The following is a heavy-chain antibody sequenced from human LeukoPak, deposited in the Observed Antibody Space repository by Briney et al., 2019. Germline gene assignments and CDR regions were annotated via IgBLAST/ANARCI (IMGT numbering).Heavy chain of an antibody. CDR2: IYPGDSDT. J-gene: IGHJ4*02. D-gene: IGHD6-13*01. CDR3: ARQIAASTTSYYFDY. CDR1: GYSFTSYW. V-gene: IGHV5-51*01. Sequence: GESLKISCKGSGYSFTSYWIGWVRQMPGKGPEWMGIIYPGDSDTRYSPSFQGQVTISADKSISTAYLQWSSLKASDTAMYYCARQIAASTTSYYFDYWGQGTLVTVSS.